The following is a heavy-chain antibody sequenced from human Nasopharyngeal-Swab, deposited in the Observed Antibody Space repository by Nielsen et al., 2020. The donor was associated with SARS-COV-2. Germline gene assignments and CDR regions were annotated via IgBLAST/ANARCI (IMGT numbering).Heavy chain of an antibody. CDR1: GGSFNEYY. J-gene: IGHJ3*02. Sequence: GSLRLSCGVSGGSFNEYYWSWIRQSPDKGLEWIGEINHSDRTIYNPSLKSRVTISVDTSKNRFSLRLNSVTAADTAVYYCARPATTAQSDAFDIWGQGTMVTVS. CDR2: INHSDRT. V-gene: IGHV4-34*01. CDR3: ARPATTAQSDAFDI. D-gene: IGHD1-1*01.